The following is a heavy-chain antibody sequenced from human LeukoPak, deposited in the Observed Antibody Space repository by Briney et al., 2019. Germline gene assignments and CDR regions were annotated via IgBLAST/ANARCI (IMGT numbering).Heavy chain of an antibody. CDR1: GFTFSDYY. Sequence: KSGGSLRLSCAASGFTFSDYYMSWIRQAPGKGLEWVSYISRIGSTIYYADSVKGRFTISRDNAKNSLYLQMNSLRAEDTAVYYCARALGYYDILTGYPPYYFDYWGQGTLVTVSS. V-gene: IGHV3-11*01. D-gene: IGHD3-9*01. CDR2: ISRIGSTI. J-gene: IGHJ4*02. CDR3: ARALGYYDILTGYPPYYFDY.